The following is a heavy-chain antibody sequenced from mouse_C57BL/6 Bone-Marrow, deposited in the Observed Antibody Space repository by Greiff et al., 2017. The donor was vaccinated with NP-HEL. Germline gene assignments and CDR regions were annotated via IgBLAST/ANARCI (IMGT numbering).Heavy chain of an antibody. CDR1: GFTFSSYA. CDR3: TRVGYYSFDY. V-gene: IGHV5-9-1*02. Sequence: EVKLMESGEGLVKPGGSLKLSCAASGFTFSSYAMSWVRQTPEKRLEWVAYISSGGDYIYYAYTVKGRFTISRDNARNTLYLQMSSLKSEDTAMYYCTRVGYYSFDYWGQGTTLTVSS. CDR2: ISSGGDYI. J-gene: IGHJ2*01. D-gene: IGHD2-3*01.